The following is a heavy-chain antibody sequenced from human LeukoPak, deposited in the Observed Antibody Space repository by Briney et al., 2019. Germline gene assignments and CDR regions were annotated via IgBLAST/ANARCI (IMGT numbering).Heavy chain of an antibody. V-gene: IGHV3-33*06. Sequence: GKSLRLSCAASGFSFSTYGIDWVRQAPGKGLEWVAVMWYDGSKDYYADSVKGRFTISRDTSKNTLYLQMNNLRAEDTAVYYCAKDRETYEYTFDYWGQGPLVTVSS. CDR2: MWYDGSKD. J-gene: IGHJ4*02. CDR1: GFSFSTYG. D-gene: IGHD6-6*01. CDR3: AKDRETYEYTFDY.